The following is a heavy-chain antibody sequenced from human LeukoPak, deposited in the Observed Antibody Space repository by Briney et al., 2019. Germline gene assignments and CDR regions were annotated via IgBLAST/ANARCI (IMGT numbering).Heavy chain of an antibody. CDR2: VYYSGST. J-gene: IGHJ4*02. V-gene: IGHV4-59*01. CDR1: GGSISTYY. Sequence: SETLSLTCTVSGGSISTYYWSWIRQPPGKGLEWIGNVYYSGSTNYNPSLKSRVTISVDTSKNQFSLKLTSVTAADTAVYYCASGVNFDYWGQGTLVTVSS. D-gene: IGHD3-16*01. CDR3: ASGVNFDY.